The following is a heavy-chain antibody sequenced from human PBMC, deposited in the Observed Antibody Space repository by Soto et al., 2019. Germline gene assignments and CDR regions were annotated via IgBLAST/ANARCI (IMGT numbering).Heavy chain of an antibody. CDR3: ASGRLGIASAGDDAFDI. CDR2: INPSGGST. V-gene: IGHV1-46*01. CDR1: GYTFTSYY. Sequence: ASVKVSCKASGYTFTSYYMHWVRQAPGQGLEWMGIINPSGGSTSYAQKFQGRVTMTRDTSTSTVYMELSSLRSEDTAVYYCASGRLGIASAGDDAFDIWGQGTIVTL. J-gene: IGHJ3*02. D-gene: IGHD6-13*01.